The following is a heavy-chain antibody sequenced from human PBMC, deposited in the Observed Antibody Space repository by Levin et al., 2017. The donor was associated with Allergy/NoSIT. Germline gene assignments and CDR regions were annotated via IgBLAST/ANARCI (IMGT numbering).Heavy chain of an antibody. CDR3: ARYNWNPLLQFDY. Sequence: SQTLSLTCTVSGGSISSSSYYWGWIRQPPGKGLEWIGSIYYSGSTYYNPSLKSRVTISVDTSKNQFSLKLSSVTAADTAVYYCARYNWNPLLQFDYWGQGTLVTVSS. J-gene: IGHJ4*02. CDR1: GGSISSSSYY. V-gene: IGHV4-39*01. D-gene: IGHD1-1*01. CDR2: IYYSGST.